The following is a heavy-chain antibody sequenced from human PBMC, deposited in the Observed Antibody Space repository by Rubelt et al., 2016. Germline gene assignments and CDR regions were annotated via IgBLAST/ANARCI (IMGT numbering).Heavy chain of an antibody. CDR1: GGSISSSSYY. J-gene: IGHJ4*02. Sequence: QLQLQESGPGLVKPSETLSLTCTVSGGSISSSSYYWGWIRQPPGKGLEWIGYSFYTGITKTNPSLMIGVPLSVATSSNRFSLKLGSVPAADTAVYYCARERQISGSLSPLDYWGQGTLVTVSS. CDR2: SFYTGIT. V-gene: IGHV4-61*05. D-gene: IGHD1-26*01. CDR3: ARERQISGSLSPLDY.